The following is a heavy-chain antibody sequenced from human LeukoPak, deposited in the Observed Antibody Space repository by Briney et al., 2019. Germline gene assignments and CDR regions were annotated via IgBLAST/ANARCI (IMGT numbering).Heavy chain of an antibody. V-gene: IGHV3-33*08. CDR3: ARDLRTMVRGVITGGFDY. Sequence: GGSLRLSCAPSGFTFSSYWMSWVRQAPGKGLEWAAVIWNDGSNKYYADSVKGRFTISRDNSKNTLYLQMNSLRAEDTAVYYCARDLRTMVRGVITGGFDYWGQGTLVTVSS. CDR2: IWNDGSNK. D-gene: IGHD3-10*01. J-gene: IGHJ4*02. CDR1: GFTFSSYW.